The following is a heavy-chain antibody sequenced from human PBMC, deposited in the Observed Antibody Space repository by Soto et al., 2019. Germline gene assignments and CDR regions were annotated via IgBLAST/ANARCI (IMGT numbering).Heavy chain of an antibody. CDR2: ISYSGST. D-gene: IGHD1-7*01. V-gene: IGHV4-30-4*01. Sequence: PSETLSLTCTVSGDSISSGDYYWSWIRQPPGKGLEWIGFISYSGSTYYSASLQSRVTMSVDTSKNQFSLNLSFVTAADTAVYYCATMGTPATGLYYFDYWGQGTLVTVSS. J-gene: IGHJ4*02. CDR1: GDSISSGDYY. CDR3: ATMGTPATGLYYFDY.